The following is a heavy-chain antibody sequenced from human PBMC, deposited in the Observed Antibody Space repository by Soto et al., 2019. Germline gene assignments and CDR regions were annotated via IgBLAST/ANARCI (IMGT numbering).Heavy chain of an antibody. CDR3: AKAAIVEMATIRRLAFDI. J-gene: IGHJ3*02. CDR1: GGTFSSYA. D-gene: IGHD5-12*01. CDR2: IIPIFGTA. V-gene: IGHV1-69*12. Sequence: QVQLVQSGAEVKKPGSSVKVSCKASGGTFSSYAISWVRQAPGQGLEWMGGIIPIFGTANYAQKFQGRVTLTADESTSTAYMELSSLRAEDTALDYCAKAAIVEMATIRRLAFDIWGQGTMVTVSS.